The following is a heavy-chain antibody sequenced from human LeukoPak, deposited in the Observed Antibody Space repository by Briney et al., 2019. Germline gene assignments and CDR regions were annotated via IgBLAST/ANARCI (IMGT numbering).Heavy chain of an antibody. Sequence: SETLSLTCAVYGGSFSGYYWSWIRQPPGKGLEWIGEINHSGSTNYNPSLKSRVTISVDTSKNQFSLKLSSVTAADTAVYYCARASGGEYGSGRRFDYWGQGTLVTVSS. V-gene: IGHV4-34*01. J-gene: IGHJ4*02. CDR1: GGSFSGYY. D-gene: IGHD3-10*01. CDR3: ARASGGEYGSGRRFDY. CDR2: INHSGST.